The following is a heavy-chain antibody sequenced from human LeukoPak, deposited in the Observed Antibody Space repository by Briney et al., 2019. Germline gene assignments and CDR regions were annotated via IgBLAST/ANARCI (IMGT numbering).Heavy chain of an antibody. Sequence: ASVKVSCKASGYTFTSYYMHWVRQAPGQGLEWMGIINPSGGSTSYAQKFQGRVTMTRDMSTSTVYMELSSLRSEDTAVYYCARGPPIVVVVAAPDNWFDPWGQGTLVTVSS. CDR3: ARGPPIVVVVAAPDNWFDP. J-gene: IGHJ5*02. V-gene: IGHV1-46*01. CDR2: INPSGGST. D-gene: IGHD2-15*01. CDR1: GYTFTSYY.